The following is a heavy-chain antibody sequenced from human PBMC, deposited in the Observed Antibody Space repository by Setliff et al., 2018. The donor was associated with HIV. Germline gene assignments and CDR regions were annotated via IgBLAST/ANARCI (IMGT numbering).Heavy chain of an antibody. V-gene: IGHV1-2*02. J-gene: IGHJ6*03. CDR1: GYSLTDFY. Sequence: GASVKVSCKASGYSLTDFYIHWVRQAPGQGLEWMGWITPNSGGTEYAGKFQGRVTLTRDTSINTAYMEVTRLTSDDTAVYYCARARRDSYDRGRRNHYYIDVWGKGTPVTVSS. CDR2: ITPNSGGT. D-gene: IGHD3-22*01. CDR3: ARARRDSYDRGRRNHYYIDV.